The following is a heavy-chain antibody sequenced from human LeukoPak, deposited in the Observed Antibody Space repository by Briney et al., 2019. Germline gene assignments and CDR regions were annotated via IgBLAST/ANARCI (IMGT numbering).Heavy chain of an antibody. CDR1: GFTFSSYE. CDR2: ISSSGSTI. J-gene: IGHJ5*02. D-gene: IGHD6-19*01. CDR3: ARELAGWFDP. Sequence: GGSLRLSCAASGFTFSSYEMTWVRQAPGKGLEWVSYISSSGSTIYYADSVKGRFTISRDNAKNSLYLQMNSLRAEDTAVYYCARELAGWFDPWGQGTLVTVSS. V-gene: IGHV3-48*03.